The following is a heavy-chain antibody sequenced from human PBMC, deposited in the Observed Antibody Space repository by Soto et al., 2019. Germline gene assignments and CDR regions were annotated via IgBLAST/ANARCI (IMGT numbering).Heavy chain of an antibody. CDR1: GFTFGNYW. Sequence: GGSLRLSCAASGFTFGNYWMHWVRQAPGKGLMWVSRINTDGGRTTYADSVKGRFAISRDNAKNTVYLQMNSLRAEDTAVYYCARMKSGSYDWFDPWGQGTLVTVSS. CDR3: ARMKSGSYDWFDP. J-gene: IGHJ5*02. V-gene: IGHV3-74*01. D-gene: IGHD3-10*01. CDR2: INTDGGRT.